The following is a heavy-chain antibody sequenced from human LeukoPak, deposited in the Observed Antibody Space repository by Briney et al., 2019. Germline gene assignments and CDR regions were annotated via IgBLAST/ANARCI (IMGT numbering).Heavy chain of an antibody. CDR1: GFTFSSYD. CDR2: ISGSDEST. D-gene: IGHD2-21*01. Sequence: GGSLRLSCAASGFTFSSYDMSWIRQAPGKGLEWVSEISGSDESTKYVDSVKGRFTISRDNSKNTLYLLLNSLRVDDTAVYYCANLRVWRGAFDIWGQGTMVTVSS. V-gene: IGHV3-23*01. CDR3: ANLRVWRGAFDI. J-gene: IGHJ3*02.